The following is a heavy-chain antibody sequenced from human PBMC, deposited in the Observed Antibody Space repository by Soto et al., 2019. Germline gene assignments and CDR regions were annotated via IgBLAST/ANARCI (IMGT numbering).Heavy chain of an antibody. CDR1: GFSLRTSGVG. Sequence: SGPTLVNPTQTLTLTCIFSGFSLRTSGVGVGWIRQPPGKALEWLGFIYWNDDKRYSPSLKSRLTITKDTSKNQVVLTMTYMDPVDTATYYCAKSGSSGWYGWFDPWGQGTLVTVSS. CDR2: IYWNDDK. J-gene: IGHJ5*02. D-gene: IGHD6-19*01. CDR3: AKSGSSGWYGWFDP. V-gene: IGHV2-5*01.